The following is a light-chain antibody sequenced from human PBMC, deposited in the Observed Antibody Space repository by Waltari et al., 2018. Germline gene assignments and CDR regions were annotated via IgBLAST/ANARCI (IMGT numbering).Light chain of an antibody. CDR1: QSVLYTSNNKNY. CDR2: WAS. J-gene: IGKJ1*01. V-gene: IGKV4-1*01. CDR3: QQYYNTPPT. Sequence: IVMTQSPDSLAVSLGERATINCKSSQSVLYTSNNKNYLAWYQQKPGQPPKLLISWASTRESGVPDRFSGSGSGTDFTLTISSLQAEDVAVYHCQQYYNTPPTFGQGTKVEIK.